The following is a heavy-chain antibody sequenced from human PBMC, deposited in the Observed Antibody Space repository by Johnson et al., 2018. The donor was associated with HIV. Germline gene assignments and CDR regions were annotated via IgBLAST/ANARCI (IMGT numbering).Heavy chain of an antibody. CDR1: GFTFSDYY. CDR2: INWNGGST. D-gene: IGHD6-13*01. Sequence: VQLVESGGGLVKPGGSLRLSCVGSGFTFSDYYMSWVRQAPGKGLEWVSGINWNGGSTGYADSVKGRFTISRDNAKNSLYLQMNSLRAEDTALYYCARDWAAVGRVGGMDAFDIWGQGTMVTVSS. J-gene: IGHJ3*02. V-gene: IGHV3-20*04. CDR3: ARDWAAVGRVGGMDAFDI.